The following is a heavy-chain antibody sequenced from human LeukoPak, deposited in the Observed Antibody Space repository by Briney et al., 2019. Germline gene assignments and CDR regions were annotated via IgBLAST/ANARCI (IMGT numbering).Heavy chain of an antibody. D-gene: IGHD3-10*01. CDR2: INPSGGST. J-gene: IGHJ4*02. CDR1: GYTFTSYY. CDR3: ARKPWFGESYYFDY. Sequence: ASVKVSCKASGYTFTSYYMHWVRQAPGQGLEWMGIINPSGGSTSYAQKFQGRVTITADESTSTAYMELSSLRSEDTAVYYCARKPWFGESYYFDYWGQGTLVTVSS. V-gene: IGHV1-46*01.